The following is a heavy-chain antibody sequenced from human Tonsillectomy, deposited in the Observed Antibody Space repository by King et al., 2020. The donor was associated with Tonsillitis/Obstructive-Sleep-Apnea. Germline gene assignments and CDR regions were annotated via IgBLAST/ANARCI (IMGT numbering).Heavy chain of an antibody. Sequence: QLVQSGAEVKKPGASVKVSCKASGYTFTGFFLHWVRQAPGHGLEWMGWINPNSGGTEYAQKFRGSVTMTRDTSINTAYMELNRLRSDDTAIYYCATTLXXGSFYRDXFXXXXQGTLLTVSS. CDR2: INPNSGGT. D-gene: IGHD1-26*01. CDR3: ATTLXXGSFYRDXFXX. CDR1: GYTFTGFF. J-gene: IGHJ4*02. V-gene: IGHV1-2*04.